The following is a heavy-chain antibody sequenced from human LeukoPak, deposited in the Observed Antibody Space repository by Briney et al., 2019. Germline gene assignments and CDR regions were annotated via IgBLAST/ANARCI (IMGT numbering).Heavy chain of an antibody. J-gene: IGHJ4*02. CDR1: GFTFSDYW. CDR2: IKQDGSQR. V-gene: IGHV3-7*01. CDR3: ARRGGSSSRRSHIDY. D-gene: IGHD6-6*01. Sequence: PGGSLRLSCTASGFTFSDYWMTWDRQAQRDGPEWVANIKQDGSQRYYVDSVRGRFTIARDNAKNSLFLQMNGLRAEDTAVYYCARRGGSSSRRSHIDYWGQGTLVTVSS.